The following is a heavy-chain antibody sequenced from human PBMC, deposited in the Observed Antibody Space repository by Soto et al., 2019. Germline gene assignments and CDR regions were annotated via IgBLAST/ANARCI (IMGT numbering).Heavy chain of an antibody. CDR3: ARGVYGGKSPEEY. CDR1: GFTFSSYG. J-gene: IGHJ4*02. Sequence: QVHLVESGGGVVQPGRSLRIFCAASGFTFSSYGMHWVRQAPGKGLQWVALISHDGSNYYYAGSVKGRFTISRDNSKNTVYLQMDSLRAEDTAVYYCARGVYGGKSPEEYWGQGTLVTVSS. V-gene: IGHV3-33*01. D-gene: IGHD4-17*01. CDR2: ISHDGSNY.